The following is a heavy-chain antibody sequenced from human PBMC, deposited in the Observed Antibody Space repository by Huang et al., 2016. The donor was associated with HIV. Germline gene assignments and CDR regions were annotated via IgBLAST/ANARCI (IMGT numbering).Heavy chain of an antibody. D-gene: IGHD3-3*01. J-gene: IGHJ6*02. Sequence: QVQLVESGGGVVQPGRSLRLSCAASGFTFRQYAMHWVGQAPGKGVEWVELISDDGSEKYFGDSVKGRFTISRDNSKNMLYLQMNSLRPDDSAMYYCVKDSPGVITIFGGDVWGQGTTVTVSS. CDR3: VKDSPGVITIFGGDV. CDR2: ISDDGSEK. V-gene: IGHV3-30*18. CDR1: GFTFRQYA.